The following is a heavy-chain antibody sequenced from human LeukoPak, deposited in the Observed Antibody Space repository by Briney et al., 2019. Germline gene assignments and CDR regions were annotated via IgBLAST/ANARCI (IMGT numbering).Heavy chain of an antibody. Sequence: SETLSLTCAVSGGAISSGGYYCSWIRQHPGKGLEWIGYIFFSGSTYYNPTLRSRLTISVDTSKNQFSLRLSSVTAADTAVYYCASGGSGGFIDSWGQGTLVTVSS. CDR1: GGAISSGGYY. V-gene: IGHV4-31*11. D-gene: IGHD2-15*01. CDR3: ASGGSGGFIDS. CDR2: IFFSGST. J-gene: IGHJ4*02.